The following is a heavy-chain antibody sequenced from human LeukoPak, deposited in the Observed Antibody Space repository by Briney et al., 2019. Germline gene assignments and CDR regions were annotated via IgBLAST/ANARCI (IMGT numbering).Heavy chain of an antibody. Sequence: SETLSLTCTVSGYSISSGYYWGWIRQPPGKGLEWIGSIYHSGSTYYNPSLKSRVTISVDTSKNQFSLKLSSVTAADTAVYYCARAAITIKEGWHDAFDIWGQGTMVTVSS. D-gene: IGHD3-10*01. CDR2: IYHSGST. V-gene: IGHV4-38-2*02. CDR3: ARAAITIKEGWHDAFDI. J-gene: IGHJ3*02. CDR1: GYSISSGYY.